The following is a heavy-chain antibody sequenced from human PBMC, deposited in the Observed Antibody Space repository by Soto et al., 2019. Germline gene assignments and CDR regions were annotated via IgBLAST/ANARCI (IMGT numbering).Heavy chain of an antibody. CDR1: GGSISSYY. J-gene: IGHJ5*02. D-gene: IGHD3-3*01. CDR3: ARGQLWESYYDFWSGYYTEGWFDP. CDR2: IYYSGST. V-gene: IGHV4-59*01. Sequence: SETLSLTCTVSGGSISSYYWGWIRPPPGKGLEWIGYIYYSGSTNYNPSLKSRVTISVDTSKNQFSLKLSSVTAADTAVYYCARGQLWESYYDFWSGYYTEGWFDPWGQGTLVTVSS.